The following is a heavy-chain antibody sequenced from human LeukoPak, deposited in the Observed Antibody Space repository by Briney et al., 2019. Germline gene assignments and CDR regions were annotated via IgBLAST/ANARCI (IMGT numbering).Heavy chain of an antibody. CDR2: IYYSGST. CDR3: ARGDDYGDYVRPEFDY. J-gene: IGHJ4*02. V-gene: IGHV4-30-4*08. D-gene: IGHD4-17*01. Sequence: PSQTLSLTCTVSGGSISSGDYYWSWIRQPPGKGLEWIGYIYYSGSTYYNPSLKSRVTISVDTSKNQFSLKLSSVTAADTAVYYCARGDDYGDYVRPEFDYWGQGTLVTVSS. CDR1: GGSISSGDYY.